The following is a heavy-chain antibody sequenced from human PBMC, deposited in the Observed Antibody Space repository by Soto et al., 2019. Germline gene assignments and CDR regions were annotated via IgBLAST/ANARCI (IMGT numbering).Heavy chain of an antibody. Sequence: PGGSLRLSCAASGFTFSSYGMHWVRQAPGKGLEWVAVIWYDGSNKYYADSVKGRFTISRDNSKNTLYLQMNSLRAEDTAVYYFARAVPYYYGTDVWGQGSTVTVSS. CDR1: GFTFSSYG. J-gene: IGHJ6*02. CDR2: IWYDGSNK. CDR3: ARAVPYYYGTDV. V-gene: IGHV3-33*01.